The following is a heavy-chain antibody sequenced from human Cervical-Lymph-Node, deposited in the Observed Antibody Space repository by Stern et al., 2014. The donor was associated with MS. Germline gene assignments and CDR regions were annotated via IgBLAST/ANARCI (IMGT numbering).Heavy chain of an antibody. D-gene: IGHD2-15*01. CDR3: ARVQRLLPNWFDP. J-gene: IGHJ5*02. Sequence: DQLVESGGGLVKPGGSLRLSCAASGFTFSDYYMSWIRQAPGKGLEWVSYISSSSSYTNYADSVKGRFTISRDNAKNSLYLQMNSLRAEDTAVYYCARVQRLLPNWFDPWGQGTLVTVSS. CDR2: ISSSSSYT. V-gene: IGHV3-11*06. CDR1: GFTFSDYY.